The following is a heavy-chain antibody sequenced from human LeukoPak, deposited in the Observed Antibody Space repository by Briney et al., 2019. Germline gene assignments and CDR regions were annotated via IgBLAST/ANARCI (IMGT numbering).Heavy chain of an antibody. CDR1: GYTFTSYG. CDR2: IGAYNGNT. V-gene: IGHV1-18*01. CDR3: ARIRYSSSWYEFDP. Sequence: ASVKVSCKASGYTFTSYGISWVRQAPGQGLEWMGWIGAYNGNTNYAQKLQGRVTMTTDTSTSTAYMELRSLRSDDTAVYYCARIRYSSSWYEFDPWGQGTLVTVSS. D-gene: IGHD6-13*01. J-gene: IGHJ5*02.